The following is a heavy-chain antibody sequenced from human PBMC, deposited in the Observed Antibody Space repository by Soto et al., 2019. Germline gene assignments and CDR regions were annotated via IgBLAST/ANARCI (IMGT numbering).Heavy chain of an antibody. CDR2: IYYSGST. Sequence: QVQLQESGPGLVKPSQTLSLTCTVSGGSISSGGYYWSWIRQHPGKGLEWIGYIYYSGSTYYNPSLKRRVTISVDTSKNQFSLKLSSVTAADTAVYYCARVIVVVAATGFNWFDPWGQGTLVTVSS. V-gene: IGHV4-31*03. D-gene: IGHD2-15*01. J-gene: IGHJ5*02. CDR1: GGSISSGGYY. CDR3: ARVIVVVAATGFNWFDP.